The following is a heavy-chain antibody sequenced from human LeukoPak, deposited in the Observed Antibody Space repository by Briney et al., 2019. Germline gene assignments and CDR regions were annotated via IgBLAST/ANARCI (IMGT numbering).Heavy chain of an antibody. V-gene: IGHV3-30-3*01. D-gene: IGHD6-19*01. CDR3: ARDRDSGGWYEGFDY. CDR1: GFTFSSSA. J-gene: IGHJ4*02. Sequence: QPGRSLRLSCAASGFTFSSSAMPWVRQAPDKGLEWVAVISYDGSNKYYADSVKGRFTISRDNSKDTLYLQMNSLRADDTAVYYCARDRDSGGWYEGFDYWGQGTLVTVSS. CDR2: ISYDGSNK.